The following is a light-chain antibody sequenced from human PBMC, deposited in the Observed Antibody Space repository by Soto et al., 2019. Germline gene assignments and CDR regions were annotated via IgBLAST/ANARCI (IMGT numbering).Light chain of an antibody. Sequence: EIVLMQSPGTLSLSPGERAALSCRASRTMGRTYVAWYQQKPGQAPRLLIYAASNRATGIPDRFSGSGSGTEFTLTISSLQSEDFAVYYCQHYNNWPFTFGQGTKVDIK. CDR2: AAS. J-gene: IGKJ2*01. V-gene: IGKV3-20*01. CDR1: RTMGRTY. CDR3: QHYNNWPFT.